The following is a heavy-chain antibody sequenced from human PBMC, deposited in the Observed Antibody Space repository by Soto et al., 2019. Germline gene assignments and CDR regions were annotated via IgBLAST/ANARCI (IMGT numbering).Heavy chain of an antibody. CDR3: ARDSGYDSTD. V-gene: IGHV3-23*01. Sequence: EVQLLESGGGLVQPGGSLRLSCAASGFTFSTYGMSWVRQAPGKGLEWISGLSGSDGRTTYADSVKGRFTISRDNSKNTLYLQRNSLRVEDTAVYYCARDSGYDSTDWGQGTLVTVSS. J-gene: IGHJ4*02. CDR1: GFTFSTYG. CDR2: LSGSDGRT. D-gene: IGHD3-22*01.